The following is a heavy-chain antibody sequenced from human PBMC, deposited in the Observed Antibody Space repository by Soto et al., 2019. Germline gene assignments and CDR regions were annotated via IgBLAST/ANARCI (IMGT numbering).Heavy chain of an antibody. D-gene: IGHD6-19*01. Sequence: SATLSLTCTVSGGSISSYYWSWIRQPPGKGLEWIGYIYYSGGTNYNPSLKSRVTISVDTSKNQFSLKLSSVTAADTAVYYCARDQAYSSGWDDDYYYYGMDVWGQGTTVNVSS. CDR2: IYYSGGT. CDR1: GGSISSYY. V-gene: IGHV4-59*01. CDR3: ARDQAYSSGWDDDYYYYGMDV. J-gene: IGHJ6*02.